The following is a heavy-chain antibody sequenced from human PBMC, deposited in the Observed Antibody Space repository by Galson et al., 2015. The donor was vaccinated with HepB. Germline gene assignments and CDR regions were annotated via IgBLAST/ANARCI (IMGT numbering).Heavy chain of an antibody. J-gene: IGHJ4*02. V-gene: IGHV1-2*05. CDR1: GYTFIDYY. Sequence: QSGAEVKKPGESLRVSCKASGYTFIDYYIHWVRQAPGQGLEWMGRINPKRGVTDYSPKFQGRVTVTMDTSISTVFMELSSLRSDDTVVYYCAREIEVANTVVVDYWGQGTLVTVSS. CDR2: INPKRGVT. CDR3: AREIEVANTVVVDY. D-gene: IGHD6-19*01.